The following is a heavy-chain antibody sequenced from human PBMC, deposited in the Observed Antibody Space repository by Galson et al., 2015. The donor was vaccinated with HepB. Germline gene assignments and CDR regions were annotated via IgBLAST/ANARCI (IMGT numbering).Heavy chain of an antibody. V-gene: IGHV5-51*01. Sequence: QSGAEVKKPGESLKISCKGSGYGFTNYWIGWVRQMPGKGLEWMGIIYPDDSNTKYSPSFQGQVTISADKSISTAYLQWSSLKASDTAMYYCARQATVVSSPPRFYYFHMDVWGKGTTVTVS. CDR1: GYGFTNYW. J-gene: IGHJ6*03. CDR3: ARQATVVSSPPRFYYFHMDV. D-gene: IGHD4-23*01. CDR2: IYPDDSNT.